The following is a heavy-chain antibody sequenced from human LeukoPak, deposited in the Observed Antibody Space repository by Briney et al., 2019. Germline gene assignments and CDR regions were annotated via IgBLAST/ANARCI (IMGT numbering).Heavy chain of an antibody. CDR2: VNGDGSST. Sequence: GGSLRLSCAASGFTFSTYWMHWVRQAPGKGLVWVSRVNGDGSSTNYADSVKGRFTISRDNAKNTLYLQMNSLRAEDTAVYYCARDGIAAVDFDYWGQGTLVTVSS. V-gene: IGHV3-74*01. D-gene: IGHD6-13*01. CDR1: GFTFSTYW. CDR3: ARDGIAAVDFDY. J-gene: IGHJ4*02.